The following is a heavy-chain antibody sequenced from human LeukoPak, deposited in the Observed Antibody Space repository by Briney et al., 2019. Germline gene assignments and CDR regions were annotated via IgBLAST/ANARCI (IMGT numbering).Heavy chain of an antibody. D-gene: IGHD3-10*01. Sequence: SETLSLTCTVSGGSISSSSYYWGWIRQPPGKGLEWIGSIYYSGSTYYNPSLKSRVTISVDTSKNQFSLKLSSVTAADTAVYYCARLGNYYGSGSRLFFDYWGQGTLVTVSS. CDR3: ARLGNYYGSGSRLFFDY. CDR2: IYYSGST. CDR1: GGSISSSSYY. V-gene: IGHV4-39*01. J-gene: IGHJ4*02.